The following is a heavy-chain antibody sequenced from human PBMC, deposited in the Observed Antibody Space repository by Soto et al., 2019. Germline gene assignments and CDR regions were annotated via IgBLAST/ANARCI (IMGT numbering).Heavy chain of an antibody. Sequence: QVQLVESGGGVVQPGRSLRLSCAASGFTFSSYPMHWVRQAPGEGLEWVSVISVDGRNKYYVDSVKGRFTISRDNSKNTLYLQMNSLRAEDTAVYYCARCWYLSYYYHGRDVWGQGTTVTVSS. CDR1: GFTFSSYP. V-gene: IGHV3-30*04. CDR3: ARCWYLSYYYHGRDV. D-gene: IGHD6-13*01. J-gene: IGHJ6*02. CDR2: ISVDGRNK.